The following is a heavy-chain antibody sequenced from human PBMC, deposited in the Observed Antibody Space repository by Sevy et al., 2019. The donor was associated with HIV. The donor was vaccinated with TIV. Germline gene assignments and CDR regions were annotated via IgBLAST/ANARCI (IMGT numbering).Heavy chain of an antibody. J-gene: IGHJ4*02. CDR3: AHRRDDTVVMVYGDFDF. CDR2: FYWDDDK. V-gene: IGHV2-5*02. D-gene: IGHD2-8*01. Sequence: SGPTLVNPTQTLTLTCTLSGFSLATSGVGVGWIRQPPGKALEWLALFYWDDDKRYSPSLKSRLTITTDSSKNQVVLTMTNMDPVDTATYYCAHRRDDTVVMVYGDFDFWGQGALVTVSS. CDR1: GFSLATSGVG.